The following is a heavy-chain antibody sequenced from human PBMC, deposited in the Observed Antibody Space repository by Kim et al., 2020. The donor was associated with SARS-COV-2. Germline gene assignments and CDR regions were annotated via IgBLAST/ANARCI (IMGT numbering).Heavy chain of an antibody. CDR3: ARDNPGHWFDP. CDR1: GFTFSNYA. J-gene: IGHJ5*02. Sequence: GGSLRLSCAASGFTFSNYAMHWVRQAPGKGLEWVAVISYDGSNKYYADSVKGRFTISRDNSKNTLYLQMNSLRAEDTAVYYCARDNPGHWFDPLGHVTLV. CDR2: ISYDGSNK. V-gene: IGHV3-30*04.